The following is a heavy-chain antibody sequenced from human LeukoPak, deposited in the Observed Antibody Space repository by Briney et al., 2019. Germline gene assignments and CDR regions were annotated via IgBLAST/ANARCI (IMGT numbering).Heavy chain of an antibody. CDR1: GFTFSSYG. D-gene: IGHD3-10*01. CDR2: ISYDGSNK. V-gene: IGHV3-30*18. CDR3: AKDEGLLGFGGYFDY. J-gene: IGHJ4*02. Sequence: PGGSLRLSCAASGFTFSSYGMHWVRQAPGKGLEWVAVISYDGSNKYYADSVKGRFTISRDNSKNTLYLQMNSLRAEDTAVYYCAKDEGLLGFGGYFDYWGQGTLVTVSS.